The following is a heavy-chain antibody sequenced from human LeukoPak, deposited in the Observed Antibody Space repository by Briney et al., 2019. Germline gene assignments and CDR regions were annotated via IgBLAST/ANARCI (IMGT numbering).Heavy chain of an antibody. CDR3: ATWGGGYYGSGSYHWFDP. J-gene: IGHJ5*02. D-gene: IGHD3-10*01. CDR2: IYHSGST. CDR1: GGSISSGGYS. V-gene: IGHV4-30-2*01. Sequence: PSETLSLTCAVSGGSISSGGYSWSWIRQPPGKGLEWIGYIYHSGSTYYNPSLKSRVTISVDRSKNQFSLKLSSVTAADTAVYYCATWGGGYYGSGSYHWFDPWGQGTLVTVSS.